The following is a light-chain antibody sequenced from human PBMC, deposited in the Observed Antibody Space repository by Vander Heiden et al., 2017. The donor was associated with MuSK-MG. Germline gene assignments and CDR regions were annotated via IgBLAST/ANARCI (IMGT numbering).Light chain of an antibody. CDR1: QTISNY. J-gene: IGKJ1*01. CDR2: AAS. V-gene: IGKV1-39*01. Sequence: DIQMTQSPSSLSASVGDRVSITCRASQTISNYLNWYQQKPGKAPNLLIYAASTLQTGVPSRFSGSGSGTDFTLTISSLQPEDFATYYCQQTYTTPWTCGQGTKVEIK. CDR3: QQTYTTPWT.